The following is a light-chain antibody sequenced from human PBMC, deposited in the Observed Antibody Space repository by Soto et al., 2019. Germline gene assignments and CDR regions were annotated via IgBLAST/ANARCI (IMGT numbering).Light chain of an antibody. CDR3: QQYGRSLPWT. V-gene: IGKV3-20*01. CDR1: QSVSSSY. J-gene: IGKJ1*01. CDR2: GAS. Sequence: EIVLTQSPGTLSLSPGERATLSCRASQSVSSSYLVWYQQKPGQAPRLLIYGASSRATGIPDRFSGSGSGTDFTLTISRLEAEDFAVYYCQQYGRSLPWTFGQGTKVEIK.